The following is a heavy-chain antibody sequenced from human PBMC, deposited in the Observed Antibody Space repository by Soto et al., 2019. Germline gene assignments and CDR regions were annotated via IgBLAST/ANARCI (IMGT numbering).Heavy chain of an antibody. J-gene: IGHJ4*02. CDR1: GFTFSSYS. Sequence: PGGSLRLSCAASGFTFSSYSMNRVRQAPGKGLKWVSSISSSSSYIYYADSVKGRFTISRDNAKNSLYLQMNSLRAEDTAVYYCSRDSPSSSWYSEPLYYFYYWGQGNLVTVSS. CDR3: SRDSPSSSWYSEPLYYFYY. D-gene: IGHD6-13*01. V-gene: IGHV3-21*01. CDR2: ISSSSSYI.